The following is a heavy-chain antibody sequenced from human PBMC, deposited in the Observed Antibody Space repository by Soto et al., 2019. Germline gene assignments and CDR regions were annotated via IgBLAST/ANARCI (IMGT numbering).Heavy chain of an antibody. CDR1: GSGFISSG. D-gene: IGHD2-15*01. CDR3: SADRPDIGVGWWV. Sequence: SVKVSCKASGSGFISSGIQWVRRAHGQRLEWIGWIVVASGQTNYAQNFRGRVAITRDTSTATAYIELTGPTSEDTAVYFCSADRPDIGVGWWVWGQGTTVTVSS. CDR2: IVVASGQT. J-gene: IGHJ6*02. V-gene: IGHV1-58*02.